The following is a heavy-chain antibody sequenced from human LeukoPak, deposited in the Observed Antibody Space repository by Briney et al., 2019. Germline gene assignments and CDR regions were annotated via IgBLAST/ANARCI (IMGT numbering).Heavy chain of an antibody. Sequence: GGSLRLSCAASGFTFSTCAMSWVRQAPGKGLEWVSAISGSGYSTYYADSVKGRFTISRDNSKNTLYLQMNSLRAEDTAVYYCAKIPYDSSGYYYFDYWGQGTLVTVSS. J-gene: IGHJ4*02. CDR3: AKIPYDSSGYYYFDY. CDR1: GFTFSTCA. CDR2: ISGSGYST. V-gene: IGHV3-23*01. D-gene: IGHD3-22*01.